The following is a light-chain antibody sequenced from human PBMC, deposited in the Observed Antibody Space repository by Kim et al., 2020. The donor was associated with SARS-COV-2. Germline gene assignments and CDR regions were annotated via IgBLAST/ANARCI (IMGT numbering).Light chain of an antibody. CDR1: ESVSVNH. V-gene: IGKV3-20*01. CDR3: QQYGDSPRWT. CDR2: GAS. J-gene: IGKJ1*01. Sequence: LGERATLSCRATESVSVNHLAWYQQKPDQAPRLLIYGASSRATGIPDRFSGSGSATDFTLTISRLEPEDFAVYYCQQYGDSPRWTFGQGTKVDIK.